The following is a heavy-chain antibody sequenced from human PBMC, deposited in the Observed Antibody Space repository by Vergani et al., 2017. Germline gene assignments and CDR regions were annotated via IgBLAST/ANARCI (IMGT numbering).Heavy chain of an antibody. V-gene: IGHV4-38-2*02. CDR3: ARVKVRGVAPLRYYFDY. Sequence: QVQLQESGPGLVKPSETLSLTCTVSGYSISSGYYWGWIRQPPGKGLEWIGSIYHSGSTYYNPSLKSRVTISVDTSKNQFSLKLSSVTAADTAVYYCARVKVRGVAPLRYYFDYWGQGTLVTVSS. CDR1: GYSISSGYY. D-gene: IGHD3-10*01. CDR2: IYHSGST. J-gene: IGHJ4*02.